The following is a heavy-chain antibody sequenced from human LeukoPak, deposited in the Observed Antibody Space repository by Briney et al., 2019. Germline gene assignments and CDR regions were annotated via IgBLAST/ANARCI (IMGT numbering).Heavy chain of an antibody. V-gene: IGHV3-30*18. CDR2: ISYDGSNK. D-gene: IGHD3-10*01. CDR3: ANAMVRGVIITWGFDY. J-gene: IGHJ4*02. Sequence: GGSLRLSCAASGFTFSSYGMHRVRQAPGKGLEWVAVISYDGSNKYYADSVKGRFTISRDNSKNTLYLQMNSLRAEDTAVYYCANAMVRGVIITWGFDYWGQGTLVTVSS. CDR1: GFTFSSYG.